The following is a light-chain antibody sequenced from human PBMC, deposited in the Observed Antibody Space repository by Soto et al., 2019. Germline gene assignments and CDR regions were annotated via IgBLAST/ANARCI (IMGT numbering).Light chain of an antibody. CDR2: EGS. V-gene: IGLV2-23*03. Sequence: QSVLTQPASVSGSPGQSITISCTGTSSDVGSYNLVSWYQQLPGKAPKLMIYEGSKRPSGVSNRFSGSKSGNTASLTISGLQAEDEADYYCCSYAGSSTFDVVFGGGTKVTVL. J-gene: IGLJ2*01. CDR3: CSYAGSSTFDVV. CDR1: SSDVGSYNL.